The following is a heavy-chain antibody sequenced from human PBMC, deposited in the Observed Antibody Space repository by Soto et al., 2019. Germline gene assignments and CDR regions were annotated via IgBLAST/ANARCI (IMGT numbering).Heavy chain of an antibody. V-gene: IGHV1-18*01. CDR1: GYTFTTSG. J-gene: IGHJ4*02. CDR2: ISANNGNT. Sequence: QVQLVQAGAEVKKPGASVKVSCKASGYTFTTSGITWVRQAPGQGLEWMGWISANNGNTNYAQNFQGRVTMTTDTSSSTAYMELRSLRTDDTAVYYCARCGNWNYASDSWGQGTLVTVS. CDR3: ARCGNWNYASDS. D-gene: IGHD1-7*01.